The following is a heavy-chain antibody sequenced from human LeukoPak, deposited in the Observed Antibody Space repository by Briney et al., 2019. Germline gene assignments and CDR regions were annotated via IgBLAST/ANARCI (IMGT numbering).Heavy chain of an antibody. CDR3: ARGVYGDYSNWFDP. CDR1: GYTFTSYG. D-gene: IGHD4-17*01. Sequence: ASVKVSCKASGYTFTSYGINWVRQAPGQGLEWMGWISAYNGNTNYAQKLQGRVTMTTDTSTSTAYMELRSLRSDDTAVYYCARGVYGDYSNWFDPWSQGTLVTVSS. V-gene: IGHV1-18*01. CDR2: ISAYNGNT. J-gene: IGHJ5*02.